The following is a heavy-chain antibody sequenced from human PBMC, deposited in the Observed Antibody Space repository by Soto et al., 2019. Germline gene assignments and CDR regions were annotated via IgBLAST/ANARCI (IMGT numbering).Heavy chain of an antibody. V-gene: IGHV1-69*06. Sequence: NGACKTSGYGYSVDPSSWGRQTKRKGLEWMGGIIPIVGKANYAQKFQGRVTMTEDTSTDTAYMELSSLRSEDTAVYYCATPGPAAGHLTRFDYWGQGTLVTVSS. CDR3: ATPGPAAGHLTRFDY. J-gene: IGHJ4*02. CDR1: GYGYSVDP. CDR2: IIPIVGKA. D-gene: IGHD6-25*01.